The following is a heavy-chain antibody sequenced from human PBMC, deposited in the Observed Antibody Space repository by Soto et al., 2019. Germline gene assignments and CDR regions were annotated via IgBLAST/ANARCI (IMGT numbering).Heavy chain of an antibody. CDR3: ARDLIYSSGSLDY. CDR2: IIPRSGTS. Sequence: GASVKVSCKASGDTFSTYTITWVRQAPGQGLEWMGGIIPRSGTSNYAQKFQGRVTITRDTSASTAYMELSSLRSEDTAVYYCARDLIYSSGSLDYWGQGTLVTVSS. V-gene: IGHV1-69*05. CDR1: GDTFSTYT. D-gene: IGHD6-19*01. J-gene: IGHJ4*02.